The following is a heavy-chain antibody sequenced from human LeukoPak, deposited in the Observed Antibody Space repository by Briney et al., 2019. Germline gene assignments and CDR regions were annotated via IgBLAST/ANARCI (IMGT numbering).Heavy chain of an antibody. D-gene: IGHD3-16*01. J-gene: IGHJ4*02. CDR2: IYSGGST. CDR1: GFIVSSNY. Sequence: TGGSLRLSCAASGFIVSSNYMNWVRQAPGKGLEWISVIYSGGSTYYADSVKGRFTISRDNSKNTLYLQMNSLRVEDTAVYYCAGGAGDRYWGQGTLVTVSS. V-gene: IGHV3-53*01. CDR3: AGGAGDRY.